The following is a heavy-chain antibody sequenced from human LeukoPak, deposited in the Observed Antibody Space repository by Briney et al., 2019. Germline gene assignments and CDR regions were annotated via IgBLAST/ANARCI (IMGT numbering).Heavy chain of an antibody. J-gene: IGHJ3*02. CDR3: STGSIVRAFDAFDI. CDR2: IRSKPNSYAT. D-gene: IGHD1-26*01. V-gene: IGHV3-73*01. Sequence: SGGSLKLSCAASGITFSGSAMHWVRQASGKGLEWVGRIRSKPNSYATAYAASAKGRFTISRDDSKNTAYLQMNSLKTEDTAVYFCSTGSIVRAFDAFDIWGQGTMVTVSS. CDR1: GITFSGSA.